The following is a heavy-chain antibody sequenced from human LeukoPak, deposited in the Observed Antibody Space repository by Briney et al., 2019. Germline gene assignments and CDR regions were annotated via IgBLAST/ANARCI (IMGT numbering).Heavy chain of an antibody. CDR3: ARVVVVAATPDY. Sequence: GGSLRLSCAASGFTFSSYSMNWVRQAPGKGLEWVSSISSSSSYIYYADSVKGRITISRDNAKSLLYLQMDSLRAEDTAVYYCARVVVVAATPDYWGQGTLVTVSS. J-gene: IGHJ4*02. CDR2: ISSSSSYI. V-gene: IGHV3-21*01. CDR1: GFTFSSYS. D-gene: IGHD2-15*01.